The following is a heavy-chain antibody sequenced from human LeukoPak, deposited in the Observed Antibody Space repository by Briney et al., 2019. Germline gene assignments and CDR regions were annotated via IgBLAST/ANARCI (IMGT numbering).Heavy chain of an antibody. CDR3: ARAHDYSNYEGDYWFDP. D-gene: IGHD4-11*01. CDR1: GFTFSSYA. Sequence: PGGSLRLSCAASGFTFSSYAVSWVRQAPGKGLEWVSAISGSGGSTYYADSVKGRFTISRDNSKNTLYLQMNSLRAEDTAVYYCARAHDYSNYEGDYWFDPWGQGTLVTVSS. J-gene: IGHJ5*02. V-gene: IGHV3-23*01. CDR2: ISGSGGST.